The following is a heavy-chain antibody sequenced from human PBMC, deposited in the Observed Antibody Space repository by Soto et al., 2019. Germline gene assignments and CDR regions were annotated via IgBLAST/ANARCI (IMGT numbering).Heavy chain of an antibody. Sequence: QVQLVQSGAEVKKPGASVKVSCKVSGYTFTSYYMHWVRQAPGQGLEWMGIINPSGGSTSYAQKVQGRVTMTRDTSTSTVYMELSSLRSEDTAVYYCAREYCSGGSCYSSLAFDIWGQGTMVTVSS. CDR1: GYTFTSYY. CDR3: AREYCSGGSCYSSLAFDI. V-gene: IGHV1-46*01. J-gene: IGHJ3*02. CDR2: INPSGGST. D-gene: IGHD2-15*01.